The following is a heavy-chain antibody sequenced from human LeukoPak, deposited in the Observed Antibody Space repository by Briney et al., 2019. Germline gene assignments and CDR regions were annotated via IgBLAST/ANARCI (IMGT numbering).Heavy chain of an antibody. D-gene: IGHD3-10*01. J-gene: IGHJ4*02. CDR1: GFTFSRYG. CDR3: AKDHFAGFDY. V-gene: IGHV3-33*06. CDR2: IWYDGSNK. Sequence: GGSLRLSCAASGFTFSRYGMHWVRQAPGKGLEWVAVIWYDGSNKYYADSVKGRFTISRDNSKNTLYLQMNSLRAEDTAVHYCAKDHFAGFDYWGQGTLVTVSS.